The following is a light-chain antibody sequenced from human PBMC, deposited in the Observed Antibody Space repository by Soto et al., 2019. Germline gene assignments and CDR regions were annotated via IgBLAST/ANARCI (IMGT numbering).Light chain of an antibody. CDR2: GAS. J-gene: IGKJ1*01. CDR3: QHYSSQT. Sequence: EVVLKQSPGTLALTAGERAALSCRASQSVSINYLAWYQQRPGQAPRLLIYGASSRATGIPDRFSGSGSGTDFTLTISRLEPEDSAVYFCQHYSSQTFGQRTNV. CDR1: QSVSINY. V-gene: IGKV3-20*01.